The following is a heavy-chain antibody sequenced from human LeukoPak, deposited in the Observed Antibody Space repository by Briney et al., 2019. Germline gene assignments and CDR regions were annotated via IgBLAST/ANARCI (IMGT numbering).Heavy chain of an antibody. CDR1: GGSISSGSYY. J-gene: IGHJ6*03. D-gene: IGHD6-13*01. V-gene: IGHV4-39*07. CDR2: IYHSGST. Sequence: SETLSLTCTVSGGSISSGSYYWGWIRQPPGKGLEWIGSIYHSGSTYYNPSLKSRVTISVDTSKNQFSLKLSSVTAADTAVYYCARDYSSSWGDYYYYMDVWGKGTTVTVSS. CDR3: ARDYSSSWGDYYYYMDV.